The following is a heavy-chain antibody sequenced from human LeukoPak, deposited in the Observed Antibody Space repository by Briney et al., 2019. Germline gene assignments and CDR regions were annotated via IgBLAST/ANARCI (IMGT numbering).Heavy chain of an antibody. D-gene: IGHD2-2*03. CDR1: GGSISSHY. V-gene: IGHV4-59*11. CDR3: ALSGYCSSTSCPPLDP. CDR2: IYYSGST. J-gene: IGHJ5*02. Sequence: SETLSLTCTVSGGSISSHYWSWIRQPPGKGLEWIGYIYYSGSTNYNPSLKSRVTISVDTSKNQLSLKLSSVTAADTAVYYCALSGYCSSTSCPPLDPWGQGTLVTVSS.